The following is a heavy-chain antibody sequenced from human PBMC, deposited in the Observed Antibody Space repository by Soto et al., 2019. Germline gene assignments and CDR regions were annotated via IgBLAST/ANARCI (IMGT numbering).Heavy chain of an antibody. CDR2: IIPIFGTA. J-gene: IGHJ6*02. V-gene: IGHV1-69*01. CDR1: GGTFSSYA. D-gene: IGHD5-12*01. Sequence: QVQLVQSGAEVKKPGSSVKVSCKASGGTFSSYAISWVRQAPGQGLEWMGGIIPIFGTANYAQKFQGRVTITADESTSTAYMELSSLRSEDTAVYYCARGVLSGYDEGLVGYGMDVWGQGTTVTVSS. CDR3: ARGVLSGYDEGLVGYGMDV.